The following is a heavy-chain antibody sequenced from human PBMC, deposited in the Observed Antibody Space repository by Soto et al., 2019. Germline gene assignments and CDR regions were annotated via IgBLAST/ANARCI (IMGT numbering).Heavy chain of an antibody. J-gene: IGHJ6*02. V-gene: IGHV4-4*02. CDR1: GGSISSSNW. Sequence: QVQLQESGPGLVKPSGTLSLTCAVSGGSISSSNWWSWVRQTPGKGLEWIGEIYHSGSTNYNPSLKSRVTISVDKSTNQSSLKLSAVSAADTAVYYCARERAFGESSPGYYYYGMDVWGQGTTVTVSS. CDR3: ARERAFGESSPGYYYYGMDV. CDR2: IYHSGST. D-gene: IGHD3-10*01.